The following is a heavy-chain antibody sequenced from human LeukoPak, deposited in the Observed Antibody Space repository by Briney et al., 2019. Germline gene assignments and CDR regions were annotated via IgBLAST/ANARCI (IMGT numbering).Heavy chain of an antibody. CDR2: ISAYNGNT. J-gene: IGHJ6*02. CDR3: AREQTGTTAYYYYYYGMDV. V-gene: IGHV1-18*01. Sequence: GPVKVSCKASGYTFTSYDINWVRQAPGQGLEWMGWISAYNGNTNYAQKLQGRVTMTTDTSTSTAYMELRSLRSDDTAVYYCAREQTGTTAYYYYYYGMDVWGQGTTVTVSS. CDR1: GYTFTSYD. D-gene: IGHD1-1*01.